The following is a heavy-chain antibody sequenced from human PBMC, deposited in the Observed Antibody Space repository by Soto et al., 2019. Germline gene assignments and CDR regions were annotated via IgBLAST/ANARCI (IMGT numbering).Heavy chain of an antibody. V-gene: IGHV4-34*01. CDR2: INHSGST. CDR1: GGSFSGYY. CDR3: ARARITIVRGVYGRWLAP. D-gene: IGHD3-10*01. J-gene: IGHJ5*02. Sequence: PSETLSLTCAVYGGSFSGYYWSWIRQPPGKGLEWIGEINHSGSTNYNPSLKSRVTISVDTSKNQFSLKLSSVTAADTAVYYCARARITIVRGVYGRWLAPLGQGTLVTVSS.